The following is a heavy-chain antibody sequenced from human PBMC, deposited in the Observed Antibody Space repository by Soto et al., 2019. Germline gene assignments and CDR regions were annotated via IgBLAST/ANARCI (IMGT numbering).Heavy chain of an antibody. J-gene: IGHJ5*02. V-gene: IGHV4-34*01. D-gene: IGHD6-13*01. CDR2: INHSGST. CDR1: GGSFSGYY. CDR3: ARTRIAAAGRRWFDP. Sequence: QVQLQQWGAGLLKPSETLSLTCAVYGGSFSGYYWSWIRQPPGKGLEWIGEINHSGSTNYNPSLKSRVNISEDTSKNHFSLKLSSVTAADTAVYYCARTRIAAAGRRWFDPWGQGTLVTVSS.